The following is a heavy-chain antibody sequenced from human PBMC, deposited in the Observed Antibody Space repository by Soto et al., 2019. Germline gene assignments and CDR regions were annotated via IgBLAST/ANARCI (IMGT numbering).Heavy chain of an antibody. V-gene: IGHV3-21*01. J-gene: IGHJ4*02. CDR1: GFTFSSYS. Sequence: PGGSLRLSCAASGFTFSSYSMNWVRQAPGKGLEWVSSISSSSSYIYYADSVKGRFTISRDNAKNSLYLQMNSLRAEDTAVYYCAREYYYDSSGYYYRDRFYFDYWGQGTLVTVSS. D-gene: IGHD3-22*01. CDR2: ISSSSSYI. CDR3: AREYYYDSSGYYYRDRFYFDY.